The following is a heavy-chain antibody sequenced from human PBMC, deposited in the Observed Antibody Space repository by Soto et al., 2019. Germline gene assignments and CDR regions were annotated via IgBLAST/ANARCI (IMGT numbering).Heavy chain of an antibody. CDR1: GYSFTSYW. D-gene: IGHD3-22*01. J-gene: IGHJ4*02. CDR2: IDPSDSYT. V-gene: IGHV5-10-1*01. Sequence: GESLKISCKGSGYSFTSYWISWVRQVPGKGLEWMGRIDPSDSYTNYSPSFQGHVTISADKSISTAYLQWSSLKASDTAMYYCASEADSSGYYQTDYWGQGTLVTVSS. CDR3: ASEADSSGYYQTDY.